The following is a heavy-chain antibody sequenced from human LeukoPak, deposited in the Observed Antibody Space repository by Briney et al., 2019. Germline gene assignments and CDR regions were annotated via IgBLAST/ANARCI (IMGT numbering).Heavy chain of an antibody. Sequence: ASVKVSCKASGGTFSSYAISWVRQAPGQGLEWMGRIIPIFGTANYAQKFQGRVTITTDESTSTAYMELSSLRSEDTAVYYCAIDLDDGSNLLCRLVYWGRKTLVTVSS. CDR1: GGTFSSYA. V-gene: IGHV1-69*05. CDR2: IIPIFGTA. D-gene: IGHD5-24*01. J-gene: IGHJ4*02. CDR3: AIDLDDGSNLLCRLVY.